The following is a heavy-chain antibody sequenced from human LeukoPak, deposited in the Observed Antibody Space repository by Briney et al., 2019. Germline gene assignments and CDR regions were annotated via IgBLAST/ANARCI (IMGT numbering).Heavy chain of an antibody. J-gene: IGHJ4*02. Sequence: GGSLRLSCAASGFTFSSYAMHWVRQAPGKGLEWVAVISYDGSNKYYADSVKGRFTISRDNSKNTLYLQMNSLRAEDTAVYYCARGSITMVRGVRSVFDYWGQGTLVTVSS. V-gene: IGHV3-30*04. CDR3: ARGSITMVRGVRSVFDY. D-gene: IGHD3-10*01. CDR2: ISYDGSNK. CDR1: GFTFSSYA.